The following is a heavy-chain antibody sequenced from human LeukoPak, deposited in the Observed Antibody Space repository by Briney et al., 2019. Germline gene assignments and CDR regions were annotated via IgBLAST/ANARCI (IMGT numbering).Heavy chain of an antibody. V-gene: IGHV1-2*02. J-gene: IGHJ4*02. Sequence: ASVKVSCKASGYTFTGYYMHWVRQAPGQGLEWMGWINPNSGGTNYAQKFQGRVTMTRDTSISTAYMELSRLRSDDTAVYYCAREYSSGWYVAYWGQGTLVTVSS. D-gene: IGHD6-19*01. CDR3: AREYSSGWYVAY. CDR1: GYTFTGYY. CDR2: INPNSGGT.